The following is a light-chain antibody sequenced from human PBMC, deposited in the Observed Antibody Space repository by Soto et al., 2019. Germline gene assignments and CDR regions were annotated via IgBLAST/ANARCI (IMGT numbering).Light chain of an antibody. Sequence: EVVMAQSPATLSVSPGERATLSCRASENVITHLAWYQQKPGQAPRLLIHGSSLRPSGVPARFSGSGSGTDFTLTIHSLQSEVFAVYYCQQYESWPFTFGPGSKVDIK. CDR1: ENVITH. CDR3: QQYESWPFT. CDR2: GSS. J-gene: IGKJ3*01. V-gene: IGKV3-15*01.